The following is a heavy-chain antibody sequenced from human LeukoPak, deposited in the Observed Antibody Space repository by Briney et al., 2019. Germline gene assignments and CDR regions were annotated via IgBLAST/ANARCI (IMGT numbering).Heavy chain of an antibody. D-gene: IGHD3-3*01. CDR3: ARDREWLNWFDP. J-gene: IGHJ5*02. CDR2: ISSSSSYI. Sequence: GGSLRLSCAASGFTFSSYSMNWVRQAPGKGLEWVSSISSSSSYIYYADSVKGRFTISRDNAKNSLYLQMNSLRAEDTAVYYCARDREWLNWFDPWGQGTLVTVSS. CDR1: GFTFSSYS. V-gene: IGHV3-21*01.